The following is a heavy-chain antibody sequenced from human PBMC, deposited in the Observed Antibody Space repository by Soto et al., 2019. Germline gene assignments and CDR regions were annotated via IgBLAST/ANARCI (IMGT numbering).Heavy chain of an antibody. D-gene: IGHD1-26*01. Sequence: EVQLVESGGVVIQPGGSVRLSCAASGFTFYDYTMYWVRQAPGKGLECVSLITWDGGSTYYADSVKGRFTISRDNSKRSLYLQMNSVRDEDTALYYCAKDLSRREVHTYLDYWGQGSLVIVSS. CDR1: GFTFYDYT. CDR2: ITWDGGST. V-gene: IGHV3-43*01. CDR3: AKDLSRREVHTYLDY. J-gene: IGHJ4*02.